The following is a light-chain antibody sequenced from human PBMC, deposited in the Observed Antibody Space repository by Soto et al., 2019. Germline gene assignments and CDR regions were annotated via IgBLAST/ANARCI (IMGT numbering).Light chain of an antibody. J-gene: IGLJ2*01. CDR2: QDT. V-gene: IGLV3-1*01. CDR1: KLGDKY. Sequence: SYELTQPPSVSVSPGQTASITCSGGKLGDKYACWYQQKPGQSPVLVIYQDTKRPSGIPERFSGSNSGNTATLTISGTQAMDEADYYCQAWDYSTVVFGGGTKLTVL. CDR3: QAWDYSTVV.